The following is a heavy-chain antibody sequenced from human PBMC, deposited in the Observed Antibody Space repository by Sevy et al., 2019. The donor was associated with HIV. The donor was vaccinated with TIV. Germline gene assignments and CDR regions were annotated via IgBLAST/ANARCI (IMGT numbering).Heavy chain of an antibody. Sequence: ASVKVSGKVSGYTLTELSMHWVRQAPGKGLEWMGGFDPEDGETIYAQKFQGRVTMTEDTSTDPAYMELSSLRSEDTAVYYCATNSPGYSSGWYLSREVWGQGTLVTVSS. V-gene: IGHV1-24*01. J-gene: IGHJ4*02. CDR3: ATNSPGYSSGWYLSREV. CDR2: FDPEDGET. D-gene: IGHD6-19*01. CDR1: GYTLTELS.